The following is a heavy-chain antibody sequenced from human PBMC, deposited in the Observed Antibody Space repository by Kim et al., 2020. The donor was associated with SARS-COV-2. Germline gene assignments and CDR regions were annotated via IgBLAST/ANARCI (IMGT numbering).Heavy chain of an antibody. D-gene: IGHD5-12*01. CDR1: GFTFSSYA. V-gene: IGHV3-30*04. J-gene: IGHJ6*01. CDR3: ARDRPLMATNYYYYGMDV. Sequence: GGSLRLSCAASGFTFSSYAMHWVRQAPGKGLEWVAVISYDGSNKYYADSVKGRFTISRDNSKNALYLQMNSLRAEDTAVYYCARDRPLMATNYYYYGMDVWGQGTTVTVSS. CDR2: ISYDGSNK.